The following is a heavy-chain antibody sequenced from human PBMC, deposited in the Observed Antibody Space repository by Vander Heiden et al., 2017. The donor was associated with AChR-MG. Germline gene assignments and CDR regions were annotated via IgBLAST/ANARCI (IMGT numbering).Heavy chain of an antibody. CDR3: AKDLHYYDSSGYYYGDAFDI. V-gene: IGHV3-23*01. CDR2: ISGIGGST. Sequence: EVQLLESGGGLVQPGGSLRLSCAASGSTCSSHAMSGVRQVPGKGREWVSAISGIGGSTYYADSVKGRFTISRDNSKNTLYLQMNSLRAEDTAVYYCAKDLHYYDSSGYYYGDAFDIWGQGTMVTVSS. CDR1: GSTCSSHA. D-gene: IGHD3-22*01. J-gene: IGHJ3*02.